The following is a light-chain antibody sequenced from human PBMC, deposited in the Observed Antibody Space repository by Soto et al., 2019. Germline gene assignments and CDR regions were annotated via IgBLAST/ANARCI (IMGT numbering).Light chain of an antibody. CDR3: QQTYNPPWT. CDR1: QSISSY. V-gene: IGKV1-39*01. Sequence: DIQMTQSPSSLSASVGDRVTITCRASQSISSYLNWYQQKPGRAPNLLIYGVSTLQSGVPSRFSGSGSGTDFTLTISSLRPEDYATYYCQQTYNPPWTFGQGTKVDIK. CDR2: GVS. J-gene: IGKJ1*01.